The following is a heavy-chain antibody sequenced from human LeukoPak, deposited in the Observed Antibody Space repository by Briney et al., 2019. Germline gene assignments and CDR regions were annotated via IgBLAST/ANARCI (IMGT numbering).Heavy chain of an antibody. V-gene: IGHV3-7*03. J-gene: IGHJ4*02. D-gene: IGHD2-15*01. CDR3: TTDTWYSAGH. CDR2: IKQDGGEK. Sequence: GGSLRLSCAASGFTFSSYWMSWVRQAPGKGLEWVANIKQDGGEKYYVDSVKGRFIISRDNAKNSLYLQMNSLRAEDTAIYYCTTDTWYSAGHWGQGTLVTVSS. CDR1: GFTFSSYW.